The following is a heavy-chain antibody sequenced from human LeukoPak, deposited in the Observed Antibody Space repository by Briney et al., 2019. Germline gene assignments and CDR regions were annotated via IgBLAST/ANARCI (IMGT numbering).Heavy chain of an antibody. CDR1: GGSFSGYY. V-gene: IGHV4-34*01. Sequence: SETLSLTCAVYGGSFSGYYWSWIRQPPGKGLEWIGYIYHSGGTYYNPSLKSRVTISVDRSSNQFSLKLTSVTAADTAVYYCARTVTTTHFDYWGQGTPVTVSS. J-gene: IGHJ4*02. CDR2: IYHSGGT. D-gene: IGHD4-11*01. CDR3: ARTVTTTHFDY.